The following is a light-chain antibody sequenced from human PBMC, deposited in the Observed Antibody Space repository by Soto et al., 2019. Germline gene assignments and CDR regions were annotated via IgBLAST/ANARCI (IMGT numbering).Light chain of an antibody. CDR3: AAWDDSLNGPA. CDR2: SDD. CDR1: RFNIGNNK. J-gene: IGLJ2*01. Sequence: QSVLTQSPSASGTPGQKVTISCSGGRFNIGNNKVNWYQQLPGTAPKLLIYSDDQRPSGVPDPFSGSESGTSASLAISGLQSGDEADYYCAAWDDSLNGPAFGGGTKLTVL. V-gene: IGLV1-44*01.